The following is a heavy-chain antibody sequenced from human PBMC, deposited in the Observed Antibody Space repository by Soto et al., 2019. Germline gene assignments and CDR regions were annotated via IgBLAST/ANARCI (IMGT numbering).Heavy chain of an antibody. J-gene: IGHJ4*02. CDR2: ISYDGSNK. D-gene: IGHD1-26*01. V-gene: IGHV3-30-3*01. CDR1: GFTFSSYA. CDR3: ARDHWSGSPARIDY. Sequence: ESGGGVVQPGRSLRLSCAASGFTFSSYAMHWVRQAPGKGLEWVAVISYDGSNKYYADSVKGRFTISRDNSKNTLYLQMNSLRAEDTAVYYCARDHWSGSPARIDYWGQGTLVTVSS.